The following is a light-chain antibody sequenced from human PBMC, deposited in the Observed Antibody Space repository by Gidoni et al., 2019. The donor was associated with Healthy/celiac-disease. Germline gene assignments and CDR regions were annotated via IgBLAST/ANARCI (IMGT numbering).Light chain of an antibody. J-gene: IGLJ3*02. Sequence: VSGAPGQRVTISCTGSSSNIGAGYDVHWYQQLPGTAPKLLIYGNSNRPSGVPDRFSGSKSGTSASLAITGLQAEDEADYYCQSYDSSLSGSVFGGGTKLTVL. CDR2: GNS. V-gene: IGLV1-40*01. CDR1: SSNIGAGYD. CDR3: QSYDSSLSGSV.